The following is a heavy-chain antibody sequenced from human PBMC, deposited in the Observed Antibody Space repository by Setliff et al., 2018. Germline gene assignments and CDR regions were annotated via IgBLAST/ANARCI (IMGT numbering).Heavy chain of an antibody. J-gene: IGHJ4*02. CDR1: GFTLSTYA. CDR2: ISDSGGST. CDR3: GRGETDS. Sequence: GGSLRLSCVASGFTLSTYAMSWVRQAPGRGLEWVSVISDSGGSTYYADSVKGRFTITRDNSKNTLYLQMLSLRAEDTAGYYCGRGETDSWGQGTLVTVSS. V-gene: IGHV3-23*01.